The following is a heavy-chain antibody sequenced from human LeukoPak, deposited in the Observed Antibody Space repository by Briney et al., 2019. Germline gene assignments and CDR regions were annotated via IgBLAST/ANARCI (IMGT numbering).Heavy chain of an antibody. CDR2: IYHSGST. J-gene: IGHJ4*02. Sequence: SETLSLTCAVSLYSISSGYYWGWIRQPPGKGLEWIGSIYHSGSTYYNPSLKSRVTISVDTSKNQFSLKLSSVTAADTAVYYCASPVGATTGFYYWGQGTLVTVSS. V-gene: IGHV4-38-2*01. CDR1: LYSISSGYY. D-gene: IGHD1-26*01. CDR3: ASPVGATTGFYY.